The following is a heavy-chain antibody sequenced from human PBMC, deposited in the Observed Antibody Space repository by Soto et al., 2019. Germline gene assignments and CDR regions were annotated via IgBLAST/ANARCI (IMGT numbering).Heavy chain of an antibody. CDR1: GYTFTGYY. CDR2: INPNSGGT. CDR3: ARDYSGSTSSRYYYGMDV. J-gene: IGHJ6*02. D-gene: IGHD2-2*01. Sequence: ASVKVSCKASGYTFTGYYMHWVRQAPGQGLEWMGWINPNSGGTNYAQKFQGWVTMTRDTSISTAYMELSRLRSDDTVVYYCARDYSGSTSSRYYYGMDVWGQGTTVTVSS. V-gene: IGHV1-2*04.